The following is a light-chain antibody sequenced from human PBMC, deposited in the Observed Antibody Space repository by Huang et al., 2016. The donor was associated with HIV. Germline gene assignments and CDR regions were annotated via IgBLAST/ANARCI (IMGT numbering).Light chain of an antibody. J-gene: IGKJ2*01. Sequence: EIVMTQSPATLSVSPGDRATLSCRASQSVSRNLAWYQQKPGQAPRLLICSASTGGTDVPARFSGSGSGTDFTLTISSLQSEDFAVYYCQQYDNWPPMYTFGQGTKLEI. CDR1: QSVSRN. CDR3: QQYDNWPPMYT. V-gene: IGKV3-15*01. CDR2: SAS.